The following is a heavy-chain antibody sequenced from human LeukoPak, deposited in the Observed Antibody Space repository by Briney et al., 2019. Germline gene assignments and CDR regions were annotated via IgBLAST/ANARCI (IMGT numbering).Heavy chain of an antibody. CDR2: VKNDGST. V-gene: IGHV3-74*01. CDR3: HPLGYTSN. Sequence: GGSLRLSCVVSGFTSGFTFSSRWMHWVRQAPGKGLVWVSLVKNDGSTNYADSVKGRFTVSRDNAENTLYLQMNNLRVEDTALYFCHPLGYTSNWGQGTLSPSPQ. J-gene: IGHJ4*02. D-gene: IGHD6-13*01. CDR1: GFTFSSRW.